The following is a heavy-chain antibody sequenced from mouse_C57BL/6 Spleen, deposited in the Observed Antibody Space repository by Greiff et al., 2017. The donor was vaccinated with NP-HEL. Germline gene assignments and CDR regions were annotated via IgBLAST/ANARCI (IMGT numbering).Heavy chain of an antibody. CDR2: INPNNGGT. CDR1: GYTFTDYY. V-gene: IGHV1-26*01. CDR3: ARRDDDGYYVWYFDV. J-gene: IGHJ1*03. Sequence: VQLQQSGPELVKPGASVKISCKASGYTFTDYYMNWVKQSHGKSLEWIGDINPNNGGTSYNQKFKGKATLTVDKSSSTAYMELRSLTSEDSAVYYCARRDDDGYYVWYFDVWGTGTTVTVSS. D-gene: IGHD2-3*01.